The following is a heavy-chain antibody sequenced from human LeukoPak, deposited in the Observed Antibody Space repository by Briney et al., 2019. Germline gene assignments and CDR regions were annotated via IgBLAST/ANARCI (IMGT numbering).Heavy chain of an antibody. Sequence: GGSLRLSCAASGFTFSSYAMSWVRQAPGKGLEWVSAISGSGGSTYYADSVKGRFTISRDNAKNSLYLQMNSLRAEDTAVYYCARDPSIVGATFGLDNAFDIWGQGTMVTVSS. D-gene: IGHD1-26*01. V-gene: IGHV3-23*01. CDR3: ARDPSIVGATFGLDNAFDI. CDR2: ISGSGGST. J-gene: IGHJ3*02. CDR1: GFTFSSYA.